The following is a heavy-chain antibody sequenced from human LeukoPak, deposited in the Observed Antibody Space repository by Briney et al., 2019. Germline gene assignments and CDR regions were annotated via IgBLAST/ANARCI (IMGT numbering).Heavy chain of an antibody. D-gene: IGHD2-2*01. Sequence: SVTVSCTASGGTFSSYAISWVRQAPGQGLEWMGGIIPIFGTANYAQKFQGRVTITADESTSTAYMELSSLRSEDTAVYYCARRHCSSTSCPGPLYYYGMDVWGQGTTVTVSS. V-gene: IGHV1-69*01. CDR1: GGTFSSYA. J-gene: IGHJ6*02. CDR3: ARRHCSSTSCPGPLYYYGMDV. CDR2: IIPIFGTA.